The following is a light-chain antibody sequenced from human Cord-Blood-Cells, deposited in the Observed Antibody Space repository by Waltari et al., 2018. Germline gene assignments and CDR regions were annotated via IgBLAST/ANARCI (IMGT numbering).Light chain of an antibody. CDR3: MQALQTPMYT. Sequence: DIVRTQSPLSLPVTPGEPASISSRSSQSLLHSNGYNYLDWYLQKPGQSPQLLIYLGSNRASGVPDRFSGRGSGTDFTLKISRVEAEDVGVYYCMQALQTPMYTFGQGTKLEIK. CDR1: QSLLHSNGYNY. CDR2: LGS. V-gene: IGKV2-28*01. J-gene: IGKJ2*01.